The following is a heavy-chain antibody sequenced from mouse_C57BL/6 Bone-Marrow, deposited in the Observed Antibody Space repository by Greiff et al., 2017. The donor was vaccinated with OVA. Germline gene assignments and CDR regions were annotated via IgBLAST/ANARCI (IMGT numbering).Heavy chain of an antibody. Sequence: QVQLQQPGAELVRPGSSVKLSCKASGYTFTSYWMHWVKQRPIQGLEWIGNIDPSDSETHYNQKFKDKATLTVEKSSSTAYMQLSSLTSEDSAVYYCARSCIYYYGSSFVWDWGQGTLVTVSA. V-gene: IGHV1-52*01. CDR2: IDPSDSET. D-gene: IGHD1-1*01. J-gene: IGHJ3*01. CDR3: ARSCIYYYGSSFVWD. CDR1: GYTFTSYW.